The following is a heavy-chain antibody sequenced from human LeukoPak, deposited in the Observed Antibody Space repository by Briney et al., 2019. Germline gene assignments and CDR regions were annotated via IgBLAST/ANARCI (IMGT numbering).Heavy chain of an antibody. V-gene: IGHV3-30*18. D-gene: IGHD4-17*01. CDR2: ISYDGSNK. J-gene: IGHJ4*02. CDR3: AKSYGIDY. Sequence: PGGSLRLSCAASGFTFSSYGMHWVRQAPGKGLEWVAVISYDGSNKYYADSVKGRFTISRDNSKNTLYLQMNSLRAEDTAVYYCAKSYGIDYWGQGTLVTVSS. CDR1: GFTFSSYG.